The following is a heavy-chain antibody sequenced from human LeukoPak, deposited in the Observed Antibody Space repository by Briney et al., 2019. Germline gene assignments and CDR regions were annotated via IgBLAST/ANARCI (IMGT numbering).Heavy chain of an antibody. CDR3: ARAGPSSSWHQFDY. CDR1: GYTVSRNY. CDR2: IYSGGRT. V-gene: IGHV3-66*01. Sequence: GGSLRLSCAASGYTVSRNYMSWVRQAPGKGLEWVSVIYSGGRTYYADSVKGRFTISRDNSKNTLYLQMNRLRAEDTAVYYCARAGPSSSWHQFDYWGQGTLVTVSS. D-gene: IGHD6-13*01. J-gene: IGHJ4*02.